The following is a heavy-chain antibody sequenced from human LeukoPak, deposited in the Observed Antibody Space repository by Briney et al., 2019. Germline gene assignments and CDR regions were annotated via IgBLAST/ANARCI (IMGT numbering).Heavy chain of an antibody. CDR1: GYTFTSHA. J-gene: IGHJ6*02. Sequence: GASVKVSCKASGYTFTSHAMHWARQAPGQRLEWMGWINAGNGNTKYSQKFQGRVTITRDTSASTAYMELSSLRSEDTAVYYCARDCSSTRCSTDYYYYYGMDVWGQGTTVTVSS. CDR3: ARDCSSTRCSTDYYYYYGMDV. CDR2: INAGNGNT. D-gene: IGHD2-2*01. V-gene: IGHV1-3*01.